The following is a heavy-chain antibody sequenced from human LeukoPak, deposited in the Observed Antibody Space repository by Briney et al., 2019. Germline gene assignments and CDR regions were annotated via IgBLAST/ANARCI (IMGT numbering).Heavy chain of an antibody. V-gene: IGHV3-21*04. CDR3: AKDQAAGTPRTFHY. Sequence: PGGSLRLSCAASGFTFSSYSMNWVRQAPGKGLEWVSSISSSSSYIYYADSVKGRFAISRDNAKNSLYLQMNSLRAEDTAVYYCAKDQAAGTPRTFHYWGQGTLVTVSS. CDR2: ISSSSSYI. J-gene: IGHJ4*02. D-gene: IGHD6-13*01. CDR1: GFTFSSYS.